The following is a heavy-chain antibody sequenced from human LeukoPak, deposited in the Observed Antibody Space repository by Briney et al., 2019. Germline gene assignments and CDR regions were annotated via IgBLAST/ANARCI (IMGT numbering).Heavy chain of an antibody. J-gene: IGHJ4*02. D-gene: IGHD3-16*02. CDR1: GFTFSSYE. CDR3: ARSMITFGGVIVPFDY. CDR2: ISSSGSTI. V-gene: IGHV3-48*03. Sequence: GGSLRLSCASSGFTFSSYEMNWVRQAPRKVLEWVSYISSSGSTIYYADSVKGRFTISRDNAKNSLYLQMNSLRAEDTAVYYCARSMITFGGVIVPFDYWGQGTLVTVSS.